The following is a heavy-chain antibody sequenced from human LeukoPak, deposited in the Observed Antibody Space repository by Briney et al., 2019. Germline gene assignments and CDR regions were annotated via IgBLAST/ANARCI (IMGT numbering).Heavy chain of an antibody. CDR3: ARRGEDFWSGTGVYYMDV. V-gene: IGHV3-64*01. CDR2: ISSNGGST. D-gene: IGHD3-3*01. Sequence: HPGGSLRLSCAASGFTFSSYAMHWVRQAPGKGLEYVSAISSNGGSTYYANSVKGRFTISRDNSKNTLYLQMGSLRAEDMAVYYCARRGEDFWSGTGVYYMDVWGKGTTVTVSS. CDR1: GFTFSSYA. J-gene: IGHJ6*03.